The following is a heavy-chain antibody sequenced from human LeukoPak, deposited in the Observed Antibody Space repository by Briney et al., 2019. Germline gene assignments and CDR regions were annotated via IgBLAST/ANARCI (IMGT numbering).Heavy chain of an antibody. V-gene: IGHV1-2*02. CDR2: INPNSGGT. CDR3: ARGRGIAAANYMDV. CDR1: GYTFTGYY. D-gene: IGHD6-13*01. J-gene: IGHJ6*03. Sequence: ASVKVSCKASGYTFTGYYMHWVRQAPGQGLEWMGWINPNSGGTNYAQKFQGRVTMTRDTSISTAYMELSRLRSDDTAVYYCARGRGIAAANYMDVWGKGTTVTISS.